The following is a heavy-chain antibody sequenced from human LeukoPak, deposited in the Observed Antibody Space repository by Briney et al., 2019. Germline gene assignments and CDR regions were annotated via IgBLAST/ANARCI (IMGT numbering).Heavy chain of an antibody. J-gene: IGHJ4*02. CDR2: INPSGGST. Sequence: ASVKVSCKASGYTFTSYYMHWVRQAPGQGLEWMGIINPSGGSTSYAQKFQGRVTITRNTSISTAYMELSSLRSEDTAVYYCARGVRTIFGVVIIYYFDYWGQGTLVTVSS. CDR3: ARGVRTIFGVVIIYYFDY. V-gene: IGHV1-46*01. D-gene: IGHD3-3*01. CDR1: GYTFTSYY.